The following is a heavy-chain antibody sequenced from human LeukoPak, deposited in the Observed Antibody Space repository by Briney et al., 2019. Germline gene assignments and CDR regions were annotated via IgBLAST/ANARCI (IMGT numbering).Heavy chain of an antibody. CDR2: LYHSDSA. CDR3: ARGGPYYYYYYMDV. V-gene: IGHV4-38-2*01. J-gene: IGHJ6*03. CDR1: GYSISNGYY. Sequence: PSETLSLTCAVSGYSISNGYYWAWIRQPPGRGLEWIGSLYHSDSAYYNTSLRSRVSMSVDTSKNQFSLTLSFVTAADTAVYYCARGGPYYYYYYMDVWGQGTLVTVSS.